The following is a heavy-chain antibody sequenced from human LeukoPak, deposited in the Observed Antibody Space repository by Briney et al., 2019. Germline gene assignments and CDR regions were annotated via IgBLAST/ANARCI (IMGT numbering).Heavy chain of an antibody. Sequence: GGSLRLSCTTSGLTFSTSGFTWVRQAPGKGLEWVASIGPTGFDRYHADSIKGRFTISRDNANNFLYLQVDSLRAEDTAVYYCATETNGRHYDYWGQGTLLTVSS. V-gene: IGHV3-21*06. CDR2: IGPTGFDR. J-gene: IGHJ4*02. D-gene: IGHD1-14*01. CDR3: ATETNGRHYDY. CDR1: GLTFSTSG.